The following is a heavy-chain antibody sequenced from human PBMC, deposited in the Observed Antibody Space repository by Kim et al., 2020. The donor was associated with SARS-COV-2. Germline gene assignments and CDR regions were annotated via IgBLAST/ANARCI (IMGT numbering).Heavy chain of an antibody. D-gene: IGHD2-15*01. CDR2: IKSKTDGGTT. CDR1: GFTFSNAW. V-gene: IGHV3-15*01. CDR3: TTSGCSGGSCYIDY. Sequence: GGSLRLSCAASGFTFSNAWMSWVRQAPGKGLEWVGRIKSKTDGGTTDYAAPVKGRFTISRDDSKNTLYLQMNSLKTEDTAVYYCTTSGCSGGSCYIDYWGQGTLVTVSS. J-gene: IGHJ4*02.